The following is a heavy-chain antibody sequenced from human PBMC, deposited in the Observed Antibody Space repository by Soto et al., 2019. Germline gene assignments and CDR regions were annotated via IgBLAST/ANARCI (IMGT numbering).Heavy chain of an antibody. CDR1: GFTFSIYA. D-gene: IGHD4-4*01. CDR3: AKDESNSNPLYYFDY. CDR2: LSASSDNT. V-gene: IGHV3-23*01. J-gene: IGHJ4*02. Sequence: LRLSCAASGFTFSIYAMTWVRQAPGKGLEWVSSLSASSDNTYYADSVKGRFTIPRDNSKNTLYLQMNSLRAEDTAVYYCAKDESNSNPLYYFDYWGQGTLVTVSS.